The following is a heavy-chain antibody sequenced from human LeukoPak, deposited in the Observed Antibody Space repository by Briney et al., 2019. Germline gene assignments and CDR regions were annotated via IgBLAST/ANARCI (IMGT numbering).Heavy chain of an antibody. J-gene: IGHJ4*02. Sequence: PSETLSLTCAVYGGSFSDYYWSWICQPPGKGLEWIGEINHSGSTNYNPSLKSRVTISVDTSKNQFSLKLSSVTAADTAVYYCARDQYYYDSSGYLFDYWGQGTLVTVSS. CDR3: ARDQYYYDSSGYLFDY. V-gene: IGHV4-34*01. D-gene: IGHD3-22*01. CDR1: GGSFSDYY. CDR2: INHSGST.